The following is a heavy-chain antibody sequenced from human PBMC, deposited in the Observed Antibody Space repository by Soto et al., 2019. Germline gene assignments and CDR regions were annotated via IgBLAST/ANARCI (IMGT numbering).Heavy chain of an antibody. CDR1: GFAFDYYW. CDR3: TRGPRPSSAGTGAY. J-gene: IGHJ4*02. D-gene: IGHD6-13*01. Sequence: PGGSLRLSCATSGFAFDYYWVHWVSQVPGEGPVWVARIDYEGTTTTYADSVKGRFTISRDNAKNTLYLQMNSLRVDDTALYYCTRGPRPSSAGTGAYWGQGTMVTVSS. V-gene: IGHV3-74*01. CDR2: IDYEGTTT.